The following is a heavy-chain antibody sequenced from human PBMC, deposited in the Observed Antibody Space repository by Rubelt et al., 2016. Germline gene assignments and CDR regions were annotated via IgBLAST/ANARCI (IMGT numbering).Heavy chain of an antibody. CDR3: STADSSSWYDATDT. D-gene: IGHD6-13*01. J-gene: IGHJ3*02. V-gene: IGHV1-24*01. Sequence: QVQLVQSGAVLKKPGASVKVSCKVSGDTLSVFSIHWVRQAPGKGLEWMGGFDGEDGETVYAQNFQGRRLMTEDKSTDTAYMELSRLTSADTAVYYCSTADSSSWYDATDTWGQGTMVTVSS. CDR1: GDTLSVFS. CDR2: FDGEDGET.